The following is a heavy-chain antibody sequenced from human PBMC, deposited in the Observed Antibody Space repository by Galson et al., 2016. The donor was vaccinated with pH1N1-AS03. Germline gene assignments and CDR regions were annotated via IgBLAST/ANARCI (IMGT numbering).Heavy chain of an antibody. J-gene: IGHJ4*02. CDR3: AKDVLSWAFDH. V-gene: IGHV3-48*01. CDR1: GFRFGDFA. D-gene: IGHD1-26*01. CDR2: ASSSSSRI. Sequence: SLRLSCAASGFRFGDFAMNWVRQVPGKGLEWVAYASSSSSRIEYAESVKGRFTISRDNAKKSLFLQMNSLRVDDTAIYYCAKDVLSWAFDHWGQGALVTVSS.